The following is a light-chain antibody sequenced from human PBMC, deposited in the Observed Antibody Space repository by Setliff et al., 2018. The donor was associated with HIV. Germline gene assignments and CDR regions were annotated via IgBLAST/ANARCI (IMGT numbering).Light chain of an antibody. V-gene: IGLV2-23*02. J-gene: IGLJ2*01. Sequence: SALAQPASVSGSPGQSITISCTGTSSDVGGYILVSWYQQHPGKAPKLILYDVNKWPSGVSNRFSGSKSGNTASLTISGLQADDEAHYYCCAYAGSSSLIFGGGTKVTVL. CDR1: SSDVGGYIL. CDR3: CAYAGSSSLI. CDR2: DVN.